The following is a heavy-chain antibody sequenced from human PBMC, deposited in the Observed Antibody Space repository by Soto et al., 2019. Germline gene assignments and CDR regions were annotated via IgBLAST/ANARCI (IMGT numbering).Heavy chain of an antibody. CDR3: ARDKSYYVSWLDWFDT. CDR1: GYTFTSYG. D-gene: IGHD3-10*02. J-gene: IGHJ5*02. Sequence: QVQLVQSGAEVKKPGASVKVSCKASGYTFTSYGISWVRQAPGQGLEWMGWISAYNGNTNYAQKLQGRVTMTTDTSKRRAYLELRSLRSDDTAVYYCARDKSYYVSWLDWFDTWGQGTLVTVSS. V-gene: IGHV1-18*01. CDR2: ISAYNGNT.